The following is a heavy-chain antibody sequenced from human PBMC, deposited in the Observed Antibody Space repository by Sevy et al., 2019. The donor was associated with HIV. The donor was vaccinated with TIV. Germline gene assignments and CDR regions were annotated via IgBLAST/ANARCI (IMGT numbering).Heavy chain of an antibody. Sequence: GGSLRLSCAASGFTFSSYAMSWVRQAPGKGLEWVSAISGSGGSTYYADSVKGRFTISRDNSKNTQYLQMNSLRAEETAVYYCARHDYGDYIDSYWGQGTLVTVSS. CDR2: ISGSGGST. V-gene: IGHV3-23*01. CDR1: GFTFSSYA. CDR3: ARHDYGDYIDSY. J-gene: IGHJ4*02. D-gene: IGHD4-17*01.